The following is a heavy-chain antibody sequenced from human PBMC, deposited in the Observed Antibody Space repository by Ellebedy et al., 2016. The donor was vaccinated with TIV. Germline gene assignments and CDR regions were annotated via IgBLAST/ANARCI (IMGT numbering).Heavy chain of an antibody. J-gene: IGHJ4*02. Sequence: KVSXKGSGYSFTSYWIGWVRQMPGKGLEWLGVIYPGGSDDGGSDARYSPSFRGQVTILVARSVTTAYLQWSSLKASDSAMYFCARGLESAGGVRHFDYWGQGTLVTVSS. CDR3: ARGLESAGGVRHFDY. CDR1: GYSFTSYW. V-gene: IGHV5-51*01. CDR2: IYPGGSDDGGSDA. D-gene: IGHD3-10*02.